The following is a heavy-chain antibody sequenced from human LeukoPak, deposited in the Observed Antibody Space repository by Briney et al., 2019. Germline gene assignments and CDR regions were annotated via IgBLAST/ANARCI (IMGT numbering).Heavy chain of an antibody. CDR3: ARARGYCSSTSCYGFDP. CDR2: INPNSGGT. J-gene: IGHJ5*02. Sequence: ASVKASCKASGYTFTGYYMHWVRQAPGQGLEWMGWINPNSGGTNYAQKFQGWVTMTRDTSISTAYMELSRLRSDDTAVYYCARARGYCSSTSCYGFDPWGQGTLVTVSS. V-gene: IGHV1-2*04. D-gene: IGHD2-2*01. CDR1: GYTFTGYY.